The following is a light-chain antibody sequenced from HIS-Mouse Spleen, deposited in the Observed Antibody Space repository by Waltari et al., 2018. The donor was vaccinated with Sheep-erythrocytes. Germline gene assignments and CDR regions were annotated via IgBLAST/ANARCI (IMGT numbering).Light chain of an antibody. CDR3: CSYAGSFYF. J-gene: IGLJ1*01. CDR2: EVS. Sequence: QSALTQPRSVSGSPGQSVTISCTGTSSDVGGYHYVSWYQQHPGKAPKLMIYEVSKRPSGVPDRFSGSKSGNTASLTISGLQAEDEADYYFCSYAGSFYFFGTGTKVTVL. CDR1: SSDVGGYHY. V-gene: IGLV2-11*01.